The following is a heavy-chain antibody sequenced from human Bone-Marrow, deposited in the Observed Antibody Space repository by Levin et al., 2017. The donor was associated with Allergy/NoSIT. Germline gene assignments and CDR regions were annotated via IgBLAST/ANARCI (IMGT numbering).Heavy chain of an antibody. CDR2: IKSKTDGGTT. CDR3: TTYSQLLSRGIGYYYDGMDV. D-gene: IGHD2-2*01. V-gene: IGHV3-15*01. CDR1: GFTFSNAW. J-gene: IGHJ6*02. Sequence: PGGSLRLSCAASGFTFSNAWMSWVRQAPGKGLEWVGRIKSKTDGGTTDYAAPVKGRFTISRDDSKNTLYLQMNSLKTEDTAVYYCTTYSQLLSRGIGYYYDGMDVWGQGTTVTVSS.